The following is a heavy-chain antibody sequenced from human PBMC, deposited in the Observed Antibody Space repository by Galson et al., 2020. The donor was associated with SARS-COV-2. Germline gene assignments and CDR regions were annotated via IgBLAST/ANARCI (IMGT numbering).Heavy chain of an antibody. J-gene: IGHJ4*01. CDR3: ARDRFGELREDK. V-gene: IGHV3-30*04. CDR2: ISYDGSNK. D-gene: IGHD3-10*01. CDR1: GFTFSSYA. Sequence: GGSLRLSCAASGFTFSSYAMHWVRQAPGKGLEWVAVISYDGSNKYYADSVKGRFTISRDNSKNTLYLQMNSLRAEDTAVYYCARDRFGELREDKWGQGTLGNVSS.